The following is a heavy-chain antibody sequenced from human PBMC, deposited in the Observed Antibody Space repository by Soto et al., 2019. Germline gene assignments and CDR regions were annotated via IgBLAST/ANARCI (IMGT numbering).Heavy chain of an antibody. J-gene: IGHJ6*02. CDR1: GFSLSSYW. CDR3: ARDGDASGWYHYGMDV. V-gene: IGHV3-7*01. Sequence: PGGSLRLSCAASGFSLSSYWMNWVRQAPGKGLEWVANIKQDGSEKYYVDSVKGRFFISRDNAKNSLYLQVNSLRAEDTAVYYCARDGDASGWYHYGMDVWGHRRMVNVS. D-gene: IGHD6-19*01. CDR2: IKQDGSEK.